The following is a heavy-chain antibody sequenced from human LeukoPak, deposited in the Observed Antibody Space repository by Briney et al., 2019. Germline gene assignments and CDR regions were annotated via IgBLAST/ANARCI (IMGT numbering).Heavy chain of an antibody. CDR2: ISGSGGST. Sequence: GGSLRLSCVASGFTFSSYAMNWVRQAPGKGLEWVSGISGSGGSTYHADSVMGRFTISRDNSKNTLYLQMNSLRAEDTAVYYCAKDISRITMIVVAPGRGIDYWGQGTLVTVSS. CDR3: AKDISRITMIVVAPGRGIDY. J-gene: IGHJ4*02. CDR1: GFTFSSYA. V-gene: IGHV3-23*01. D-gene: IGHD3-22*01.